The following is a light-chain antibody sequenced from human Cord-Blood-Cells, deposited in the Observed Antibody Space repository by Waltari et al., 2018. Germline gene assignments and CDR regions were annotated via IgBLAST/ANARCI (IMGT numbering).Light chain of an antibody. V-gene: IGLV2-11*01. Sequence: QSALTQPRSVSGSPGQSVTISCTGTGSDVGGYNYVSWYQQHPGKAPKLLIYDVSKRPSGVPDRFSDSKSGNTASLTISGLQAEDEADYYCCSYAGSYTWVFGGGTKLTVL. CDR2: DVS. J-gene: IGLJ3*02. CDR1: GSDVGGYNY. CDR3: CSYAGSYTWV.